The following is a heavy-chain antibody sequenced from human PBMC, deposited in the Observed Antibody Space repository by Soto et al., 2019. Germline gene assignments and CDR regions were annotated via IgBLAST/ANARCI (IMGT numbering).Heavy chain of an antibody. CDR1: GFSFSSHW. D-gene: IGHD2-21*02. CDR3: VRLRSLGGLRGLDY. J-gene: IGHJ4*02. Sequence: GGSLRLSCAASGFSFSSHWMSWVRQAPGKGPEWVANIKEDGSEKNYVDSVKGRFTISRDNGKNSVYLELNSLRADDTAVYYCVRLRSLGGLRGLDYWGQGTLVTVSS. V-gene: IGHV3-7*01. CDR2: IKEDGSEK.